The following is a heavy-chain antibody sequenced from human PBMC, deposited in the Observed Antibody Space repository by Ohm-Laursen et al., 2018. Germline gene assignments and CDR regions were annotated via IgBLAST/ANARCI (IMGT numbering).Heavy chain of an antibody. D-gene: IGHD3-3*01. V-gene: IGHV4-39*01. CDR3: ARAFWNGYNDAFDV. Sequence: TLSLTWSVSGGSISSSSYCWGWIRQPPGKGLEWIGNIYYSGSTYYNPSLRSRVSISIHTSQNQFSLKLSSVTATDTAVYYCARAFWNGYNDAFDVWGQGTMVTVSS. CDR2: IYYSGST. CDR1: GGSISSSSYC. J-gene: IGHJ3*01.